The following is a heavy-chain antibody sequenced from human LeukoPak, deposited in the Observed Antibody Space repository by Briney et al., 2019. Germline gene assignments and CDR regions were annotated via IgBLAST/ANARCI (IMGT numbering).Heavy chain of an antibody. Sequence: GGSLRLSCAASGFTFSSYGMHWVRQAPGKGLEWVAVISYDGSNKYYADSVKGRFTISRDNSKNTLYLQMNSLRAEDTAVYYCAKDSAWSCGWYGLAENPHPDYWGQGTLVTVSS. J-gene: IGHJ4*02. CDR2: ISYDGSNK. D-gene: IGHD6-19*01. V-gene: IGHV3-30*18. CDR1: GFTFSSYG. CDR3: AKDSAWSCGWYGLAENPHPDY.